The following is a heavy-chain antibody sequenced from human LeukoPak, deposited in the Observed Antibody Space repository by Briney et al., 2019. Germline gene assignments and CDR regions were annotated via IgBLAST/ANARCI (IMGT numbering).Heavy chain of an antibody. V-gene: IGHV3-33*01. CDR2: IWYDGSNK. Sequence: GGSLRLSCAASGFTFSSYGMHWVRQAPGKGLEWVAVIWYDGSNKYYADSVKGRFTISRDNSKNTLYLQMNSLRAEDTAVYYCARVATATPAPYFDCWGQGTLVTVSS. CDR3: ARVATATPAPYFDC. CDR1: GFTFSSYG. D-gene: IGHD2-15*01. J-gene: IGHJ4*02.